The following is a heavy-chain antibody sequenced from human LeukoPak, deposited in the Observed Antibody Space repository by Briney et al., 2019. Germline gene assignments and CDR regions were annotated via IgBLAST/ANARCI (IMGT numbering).Heavy chain of an antibody. J-gene: IGHJ6*02. V-gene: IGHV3-30*18. CDR1: GFTFSSYG. CDR2: ISYDGSNK. CDR3: AKDGPTNRIVGASTYYYYGMDV. D-gene: IGHD1-26*01. Sequence: PGGSLRLSCAASGFTFSSYGMHWVRQAPGKGLECVAVISYDGSNKYYADSVKGRFTSSRDNSKNTLYLQMNSLRAEDTAVYYCAKDGPTNRIVGASTYYYYGMDVWGQGTTVTVSS.